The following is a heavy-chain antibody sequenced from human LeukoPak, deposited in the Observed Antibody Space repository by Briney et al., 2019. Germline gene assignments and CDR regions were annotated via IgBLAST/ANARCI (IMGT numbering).Heavy chain of an antibody. D-gene: IGHD3-16*01. Sequence: SETLSLTCTVSGGSISSSSYYWGWIRQPPGKGLEWIGSIYYSGSTYYNPSLKSRVTISVDTSKNQFSLKLSSVTAADTAVYYCARQGGDEKVRFDPWGQGTLVTVSS. J-gene: IGHJ5*02. V-gene: IGHV4-39*01. CDR3: ARQGGDEKVRFDP. CDR1: GGSISSSSYY. CDR2: IYYSGST.